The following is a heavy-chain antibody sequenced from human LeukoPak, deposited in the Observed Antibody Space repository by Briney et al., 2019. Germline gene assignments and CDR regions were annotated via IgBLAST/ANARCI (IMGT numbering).Heavy chain of an antibody. D-gene: IGHD7-27*01. CDR3: ARADWGSIDY. CDR2: IRPDANDG. CDR1: GFTFSHYW. V-gene: IGHV3-7*01. J-gene: IGHJ4*02. Sequence: GGFLRLSCAASGFTFSHYWMTWVRQAPGKGLEWVAIIRPDANDGSYVDSVKGRFTFSRDNARNSLYLQLNSLRAEDTAVYFCARADWGSIDYWGQGALVTVSS.